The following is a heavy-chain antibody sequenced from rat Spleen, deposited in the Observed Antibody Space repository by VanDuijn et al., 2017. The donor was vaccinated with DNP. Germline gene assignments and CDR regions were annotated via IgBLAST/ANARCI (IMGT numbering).Heavy chain of an antibody. CDR3: VRDPYNAGFDY. V-gene: IGHV2-32*01. J-gene: IGHJ2*01. D-gene: IGHD4-3*01. Sequence: QVQLKESGPGLVQPSQTLSLTCTVSGFPLTSYHVHWVRQPPGKGLEWMGVMWSAGDTSYNSPLKSRLTITRDTSKSQVFLKMNILQSEDTATYYFVRDPYNAGFDYWGQGVMVTVSS. CDR2: MWSAGDT. CDR1: GFPLTSYH.